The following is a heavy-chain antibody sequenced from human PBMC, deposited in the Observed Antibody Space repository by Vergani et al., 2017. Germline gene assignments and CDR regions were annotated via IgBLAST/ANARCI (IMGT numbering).Heavy chain of an antibody. D-gene: IGHD2-15*01. CDR2: IHTSGST. V-gene: IGHV4-61*02. J-gene: IGHJ4*02. Sequence: QVQLQESGPGLVKPSQTLSLTCTVSGGSINSHNYYWSWIRQPAGKGLEWIGRIHTSGSTNYNPSLKSRVTMSEDTSKNQFSLNLTSVTAADTALYFCARGSCLGGSCYKPLFDDWGQGSLVTVSS. CDR3: ARGSCLGGSCYKPLFDD. CDR1: GGSINSHNYY.